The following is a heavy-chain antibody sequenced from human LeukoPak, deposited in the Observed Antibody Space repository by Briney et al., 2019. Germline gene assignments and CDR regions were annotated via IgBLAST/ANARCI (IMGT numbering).Heavy chain of an antibody. V-gene: IGHV3-30-3*01. J-gene: IGHJ5*02. D-gene: IGHD3-3*01. CDR1: GFTFSSYA. CDR3: ARARTIFGVVGWFDP. Sequence: GGSLRLSCAASGFTFSSYAMHWVRQAPGKGLEWEAVISYDGSNKYYADSVKGRFTISRDNSKNTLYLQMNSLRAEDTAVYYCARARTIFGVVGWFDPWGQGTLVTVSS. CDR2: ISYDGSNK.